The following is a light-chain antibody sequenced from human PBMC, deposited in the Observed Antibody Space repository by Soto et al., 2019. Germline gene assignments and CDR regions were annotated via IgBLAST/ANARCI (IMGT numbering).Light chain of an antibody. V-gene: IGLV2-14*01. CDR1: SSDGGGYNY. J-gene: IGLJ1*01. CDR3: SSSTSNSTPYV. CDR2: DVS. Sequence: QSALTQSASVSGSPGQSISISCTGTSSDGGGYNYVSWYQQHPGKAPKLMIYDVSNRPSGVSNRFSGSKSGNTASLTISGLQAEDEADYYCSSSTSNSTPYVFGTGTKVTVL.